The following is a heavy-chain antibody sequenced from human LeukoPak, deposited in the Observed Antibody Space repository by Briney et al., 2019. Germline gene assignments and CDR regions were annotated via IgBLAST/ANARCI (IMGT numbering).Heavy chain of an antibody. V-gene: IGHV3-48*04. CDR1: GFTFSSYS. Sequence: PGGSLRLSCAASGFTFSSYSMNWVRQAPGKGLEWVSYISSSSSTIYYADSVKDRFIISRDNAKNSLFLQMNSLRAEDTAVYYCARGDYDKYGMDVWGQGTTVTVSS. J-gene: IGHJ6*02. CDR3: ARGDYDKYGMDV. CDR2: ISSSSSTI.